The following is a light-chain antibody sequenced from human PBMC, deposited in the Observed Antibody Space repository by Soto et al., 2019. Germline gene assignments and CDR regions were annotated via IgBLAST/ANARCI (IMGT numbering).Light chain of an antibody. CDR2: GVS. J-gene: IGKJ1*01. V-gene: IGKV3-20*01. Sequence: EIVLTQSPGSLSLSPGERATLSCRDSQSVDSTFFAWYQKKPGQAPRLLTYGVSKRATGIPDRFSGSGSGTDFTLTISRLEPEDFAVYYCQQYMSSVTFGQGTRVEIK. CDR3: QQYMSSVT. CDR1: QSVDSTF.